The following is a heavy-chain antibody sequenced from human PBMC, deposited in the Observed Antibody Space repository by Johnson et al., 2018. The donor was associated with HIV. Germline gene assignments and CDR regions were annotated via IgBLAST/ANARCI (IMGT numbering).Heavy chain of an antibody. CDR3: ARDSGRYSSSWATFGAFDI. Sequence: VQLVESGGGVVQPGGSLRLSCAASGFTFSSYDMHWVRQATGKGLEWVSGIGTAGDTYYPGSVKGRFTISRDNSKNTLYLQMNSMRAEDTAVYYCARDSGRYSSSWATFGAFDIWGQGTMVTVSS. CDR1: GFTFSSYD. D-gene: IGHD6-13*01. V-gene: IGHV3-13*01. CDR2: IGTAGDT. J-gene: IGHJ3*02.